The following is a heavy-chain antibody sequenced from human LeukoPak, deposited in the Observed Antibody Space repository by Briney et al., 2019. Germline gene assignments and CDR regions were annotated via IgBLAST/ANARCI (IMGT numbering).Heavy chain of an antibody. CDR3: AKPSSSWYFFFDY. J-gene: IGHJ4*01. V-gene: IGHV4-34*01. Sequence: SETLSLTCAVYGGSFSGYYWSWIRQPPGKGLEWIGEINHSGSTNYNPSLKSRVTISVDTSKNQFSLKLSSVTAADTAVYYCAKPSSSWYFFFDYWGQEPWSPSPQ. D-gene: IGHD6-13*01. CDR1: GGSFSGYY. CDR2: INHSGST.